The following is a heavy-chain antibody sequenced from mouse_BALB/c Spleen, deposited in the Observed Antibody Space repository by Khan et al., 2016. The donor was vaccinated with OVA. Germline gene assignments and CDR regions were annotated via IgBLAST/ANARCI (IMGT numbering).Heavy chain of an antibody. CDR3: TKDPPKYRMAY. CDR2: IWAGGSK. Sequence: VQLQESGPGLVAPSQSLSITCTVSGFSLTDYAVSWIRQPPGKGLEWLGVIWAGGSKYYNSVLKSRLSISKDNSKSKVYIKVNSQQTDDTTMYYSTKDPPKYRMAYWGQGTSVTVSS. D-gene: IGHD1-3*01. J-gene: IGHJ4*01. V-gene: IGHV2-6-5*01. CDR1: GFSLTDYA.